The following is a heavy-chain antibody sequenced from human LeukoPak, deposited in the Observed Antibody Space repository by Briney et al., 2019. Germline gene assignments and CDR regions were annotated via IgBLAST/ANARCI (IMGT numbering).Heavy chain of an antibody. Sequence: PGGSLRLSCAASGFTFSTYNMNWVRHAPGKGLEWISSITSSSSYIYYAGSVKGRFTISRDNAKNSLYLQMNSLRAEDTAVYYCARKSSAVAGPFDYWGQGTLVTVSS. CDR3: ARKSSAVAGPFDY. J-gene: IGHJ4*02. V-gene: IGHV3-21*01. D-gene: IGHD6-19*01. CDR1: GFTFSTYN. CDR2: ITSSSSYI.